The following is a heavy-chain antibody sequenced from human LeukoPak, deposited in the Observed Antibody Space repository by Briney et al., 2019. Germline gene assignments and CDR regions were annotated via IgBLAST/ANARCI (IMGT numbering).Heavy chain of an antibody. V-gene: IGHV3-7*03. CDR2: IKQDGSEK. J-gene: IGHJ4*02. Sequence: GGSLRLSCAASGFTFLSYWMSWVRQAPGKGLEWVANIKQDGSEKYYVDSVKGRFTISRDNAKNSLYLQMNSLRAEDTAVYYCAKTQTTVTTTIDYWGQGTLVTVSS. CDR1: GFTFLSYW. CDR3: AKTQTTVTTTIDY. D-gene: IGHD4-17*01.